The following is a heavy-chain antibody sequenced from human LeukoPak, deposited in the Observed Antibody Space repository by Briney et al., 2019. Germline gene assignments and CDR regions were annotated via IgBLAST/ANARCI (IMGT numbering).Heavy chain of an antibody. V-gene: IGHV3-30*02. Sequence: GGSLRLSCAASGFTFSSYGMHWVRQAPGKGLEWVAFIRYDGSNKYYADSVKGRFTISRDNSKNTLYLQMNSLRAEDTAVYYCAKDQAPQDLVVVSAYWGQGTLVTVSS. CDR3: AKDQAPQDLVVVSAY. J-gene: IGHJ4*02. D-gene: IGHD2-2*01. CDR2: IRYDGSNK. CDR1: GFTFSSYG.